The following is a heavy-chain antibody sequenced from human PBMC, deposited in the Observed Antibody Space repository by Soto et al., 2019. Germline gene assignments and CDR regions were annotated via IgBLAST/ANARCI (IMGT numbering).Heavy chain of an antibody. J-gene: IGHJ4*02. D-gene: IGHD6-13*01. CDR2: ISDDGSNK. Sequence: QVQLVESGGGVVQPGRSLRLSCAASGFTFSSYAMHWVRQAPGKGLEWVAVISDDGSNKYYADSVKGRFTISRDNSKNTLYLQMNSLRAEDTAVYYCARGLIPGYSSSCQNYWGQGTLVTVSS. CDR3: ARGLIPGYSSSCQNY. V-gene: IGHV3-30-3*01. CDR1: GFTFSSYA.